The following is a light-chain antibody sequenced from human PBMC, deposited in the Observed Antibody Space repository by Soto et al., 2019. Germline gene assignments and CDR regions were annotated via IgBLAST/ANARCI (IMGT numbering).Light chain of an antibody. CDR3: QQYNNWPLT. CDR1: QSVSSN. CDR2: DAS. Sequence: EIVMTQSPATLSVSPGERATLSCRASQSVSSNLAWYQQKPGQTPRLLIYDASSRATGIPARFSGSGSGTDFTLTISRLQSEDFAVYYCQQYNNWPLTFGGGTNVEIK. V-gene: IGKV3-15*01. J-gene: IGKJ4*01.